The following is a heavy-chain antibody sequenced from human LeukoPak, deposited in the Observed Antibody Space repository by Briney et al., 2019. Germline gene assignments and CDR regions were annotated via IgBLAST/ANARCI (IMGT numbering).Heavy chain of an antibody. J-gene: IGHJ3*02. V-gene: IGHV3-11*04. Sequence: GSLRLSCAASGFSFSDYYMTWIRQAPGKGLEWISYVSSSGSTKYYADSVKGRFTIPRDNAEKSLYLQMDNLRAEDTAIYYCARATATYSVGPGALDMWGQGIMVIVSS. D-gene: IGHD1-26*01. CDR1: GFSFSDYY. CDR3: ARATATYSVGPGALDM. CDR2: VSSSGSTK.